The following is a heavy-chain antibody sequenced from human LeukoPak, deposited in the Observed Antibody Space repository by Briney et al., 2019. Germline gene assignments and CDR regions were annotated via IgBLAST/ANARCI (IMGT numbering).Heavy chain of an antibody. CDR1: GFTFDDYA. D-gene: IGHD6-19*01. CDR3: AKVPSSGWYGGYYFDY. CDR2: ISWNSGSI. J-gene: IGHJ4*02. V-gene: IGHV3-9*01. Sequence: PGRSLRLSCAASGFTFDDYAMHWVPQAPGKGLEWVSGISWNSGSIGYADSVKGRFTISRDNAKNSLYLQMNSLRAEDTALYYCAKVPSSGWYGGYYFDYWGQGTLVTVSS.